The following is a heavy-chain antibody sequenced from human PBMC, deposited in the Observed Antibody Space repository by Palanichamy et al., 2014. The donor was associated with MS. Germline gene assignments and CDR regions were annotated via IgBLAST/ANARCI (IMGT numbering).Heavy chain of an antibody. J-gene: IGHJ5*02. Sequence: QVQLVQSGAEVKKPGASVKVSCKASGYTFTSYGISWVRQAPGQGLEWMGWIGEYNGNTNYAQKLQGRVTMTTDTSTSTAYMELRSLRSDDTAVYYCAREVGLRYSSAGLYNWFDPWGQGTLVTVSS. V-gene: IGHV1-18*01. CDR3: AREVGLRYSSAGLYNWFDP. D-gene: IGHD2-15*01. CDR2: IGEYNGNT. CDR1: GYTFTSYG.